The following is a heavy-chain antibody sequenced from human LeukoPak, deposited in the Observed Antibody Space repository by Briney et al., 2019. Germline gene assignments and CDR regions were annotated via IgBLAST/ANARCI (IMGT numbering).Heavy chain of an antibody. J-gene: IGHJ4*02. CDR2: IRPNSGDT. Sequence: ASVKVSCKASGYTFTGYYIHWVRQAPEQGLEWMGGIRPNSGDTNYAQKFQGRVTMTRDASISTAYMELSSLRLNDTAIFYCARDTYLDHWGQGTLVTVSS. V-gene: IGHV1-2*02. CDR3: ARDTYLDH. CDR1: GYTFTGYY.